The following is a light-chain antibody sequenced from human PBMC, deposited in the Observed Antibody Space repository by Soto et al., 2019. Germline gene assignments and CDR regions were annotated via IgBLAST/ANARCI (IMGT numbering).Light chain of an antibody. CDR3: HQRQSCPRT. Sequence: EIVLTQSPATLSSFPGDRVTLSCRASQYINTRLAWYQHRPGQAPRLLIYQTSLRAAGIPARFSASGSGTDFTLTITDVQPADFALYYCHQRQSCPRTFGQGT. V-gene: IGKV3-11*01. CDR1: QYINTR. J-gene: IGKJ1*01. CDR2: QTS.